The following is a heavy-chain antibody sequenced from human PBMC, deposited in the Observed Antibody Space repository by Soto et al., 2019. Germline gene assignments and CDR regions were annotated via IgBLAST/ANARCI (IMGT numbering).Heavy chain of an antibody. CDR1: GGSMRSYY. CDR3: AGIGEDVYYGMDV. V-gene: IGHV4-4*07. Sequence: NPSETLSLTCSVSGGSMRSYYWNWLRQPAGKGLEWIGRIYSRGDTNYNPSVKSRVTMSVDTSKNEFSLRLNSVTAADTAVYYCAGIGEDVYYGMDVWGQGTRSPSP. CDR2: IYSRGDT. J-gene: IGHJ6*02. D-gene: IGHD2-21*01.